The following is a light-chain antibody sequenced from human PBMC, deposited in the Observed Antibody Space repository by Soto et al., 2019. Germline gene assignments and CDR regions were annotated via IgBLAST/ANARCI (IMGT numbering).Light chain of an antibody. V-gene: IGKV1-9*01. CDR2: TAS. CDR3: QQVHNYPVT. CDR1: QAIGKN. Sequence: DIPLTQSPSFLSASVGDRVTITCRASQAIGKNLAWYQQKPGKAPRLLIYTASTLQSGVPSRFSGTASGTEFTLTISSLQPEDFATYYCQQVHNYPVTFGQVTKLEIK. J-gene: IGKJ2*01.